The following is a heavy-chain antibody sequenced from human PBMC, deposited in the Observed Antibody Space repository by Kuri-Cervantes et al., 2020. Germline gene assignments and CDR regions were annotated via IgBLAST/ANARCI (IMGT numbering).Heavy chain of an antibody. Sequence: GESLKISCAASGFTFSSYAMHWVRQAPGKGLEWVAVISYDGSNKYYADSVKGRFTISRDNSKNTLYLQMNSLRAEDTAVYYCARDLDILTGHGMDVWGQGTTVTVSS. V-gene: IGHV3-30-3*01. J-gene: IGHJ6*02. CDR2: ISYDGSNK. D-gene: IGHD3-9*01. CDR3: ARDLDILTGHGMDV. CDR1: GFTFSSYA.